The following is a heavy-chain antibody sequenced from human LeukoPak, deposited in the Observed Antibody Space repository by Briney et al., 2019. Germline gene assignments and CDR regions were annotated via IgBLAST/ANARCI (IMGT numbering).Heavy chain of an antibody. D-gene: IGHD5-12*01. J-gene: IGHJ4*02. V-gene: IGHV3-48*01. CDR2: ISSSSSTI. CDR3: ARDRGPLDY. Sequence: GGSLRLSCAASPFTFSSYSMNWVRQAPGKGLEWVSYISSSSSTIYYADSVKGRFTISRDNAKNSLYLQMNSLTAEDTAVYYCARDRGPLDYWGQGTLVTVSS. CDR1: PFTFSSYS.